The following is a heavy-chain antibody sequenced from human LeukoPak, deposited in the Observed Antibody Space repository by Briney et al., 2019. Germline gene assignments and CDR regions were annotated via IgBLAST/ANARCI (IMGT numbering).Heavy chain of an antibody. CDR1: GDSITSSSYY. D-gene: IGHD2-2*01. V-gene: IGHV4-30-2*01. CDR2: IFHSLST. Sequence: PSETLSLTCTVSGDSITSSSYYWTWIRQPPGKGLERIGFIFHSLSTSYNPSLKTRVTISVDRSKNQFSLKLNSVTAADTAVYYCVRVPRANNCRKTSCSVHWGQGTLVTVSS. J-gene: IGHJ4*02. CDR3: VRVPRANNCRKTSCSVH.